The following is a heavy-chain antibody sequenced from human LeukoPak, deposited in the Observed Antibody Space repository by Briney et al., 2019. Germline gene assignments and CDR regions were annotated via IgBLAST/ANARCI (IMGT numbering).Heavy chain of an antibody. V-gene: IGHV3-21*01. CDR1: GFTFSSYS. D-gene: IGHD6-13*01. CDR2: ISSSSSYI. CDR3: ARDIIAAAGTLDY. Sequence: GGSLRLSCAASGFTFSSYSMNWVRQAPGKGLEWVSSISSSSSYIYYADSVKGRFTISRDNTKNSLYLQMNSLRAEDTAVYYCARDIIAAAGTLDYWGQGTLVTVSS. J-gene: IGHJ4*02.